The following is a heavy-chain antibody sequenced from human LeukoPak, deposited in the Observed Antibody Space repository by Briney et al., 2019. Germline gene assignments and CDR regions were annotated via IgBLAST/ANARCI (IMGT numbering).Heavy chain of an antibody. CDR1: GFTFGTYG. J-gene: IGHJ4*02. V-gene: IGHV3-23*01. CDR2: ITGSSTWT. CDR3: ARGTDY. Sequence: GGSLRLSCEASGFTFGTYGMTWVRRAPGKGLEWVSGITGSSTWTYYADSVRGRFTISRDNSKNTLYLQMNSLRAEDTAVYYCARGTDYWGQGTLVTVSS.